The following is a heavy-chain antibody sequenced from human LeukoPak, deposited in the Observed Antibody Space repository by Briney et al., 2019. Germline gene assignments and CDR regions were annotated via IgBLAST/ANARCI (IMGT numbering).Heavy chain of an antibody. J-gene: IGHJ4*02. V-gene: IGHV5-51*01. CDR1: GYSFTSYW. Sequence: GESLKISRKGSGYSFTSYWIGWVRQMPGKGLEWMGIIYPGDSDTRYSPSFQGQVTISADQSINTAYLQWNSLKASDTAMYFCARSQSSTSSWFDYWGQGTLVTVSS. D-gene: IGHD6-6*01. CDR2: IYPGDSDT. CDR3: ARSQSSTSSWFDY.